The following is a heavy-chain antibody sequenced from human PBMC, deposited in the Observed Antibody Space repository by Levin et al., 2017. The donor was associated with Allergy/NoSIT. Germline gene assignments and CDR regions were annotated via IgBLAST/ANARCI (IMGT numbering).Heavy chain of an antibody. V-gene: IGHV3-9*01. CDR1: GFTFDDYA. D-gene: IGHD6-13*01. CDR3: AKDGVPSPWYSSSWYGGWYFDL. CDR2: ISWNSGSI. J-gene: IGHJ2*01. Sequence: GGSLRLSCAASGFTFDDYAMHWVRQAPGKGLEWVSGISWNSGSIGYADSVKGRFTISRDNAKNSLYLQMNSLRAEDTALYYCAKDGVPSPWYSSSWYGGWYFDLWGRGTLVTVSS.